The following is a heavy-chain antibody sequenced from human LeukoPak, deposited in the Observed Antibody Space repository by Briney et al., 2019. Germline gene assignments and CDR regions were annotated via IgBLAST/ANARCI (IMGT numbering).Heavy chain of an antibody. CDR1: GFTFSSYA. J-gene: IGHJ4*02. D-gene: IGHD2-15*01. CDR2: ISGSGGST. V-gene: IGHV3-23*01. CDR3: AKGRALEVVAAFNY. Sequence: GGSLRLSCAASGFTFSSYAMSWVRQAPGKGLEWVSAISGSGGSTYYADSVKGRLTISRDNSKNTLYLQMNSLRADDTAVYYCAKGRALEVVAAFNYWGQGTVVTVSS.